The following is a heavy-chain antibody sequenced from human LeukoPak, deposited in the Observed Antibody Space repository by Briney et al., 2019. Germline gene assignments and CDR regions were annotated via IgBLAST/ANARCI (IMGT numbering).Heavy chain of an antibody. D-gene: IGHD2-2*01. CDR1: GFTFRNYG. J-gene: IGHJ5*02. CDR2: IWYDGSNK. V-gene: IGHV3-33*01. CDR3: ARDGCGSTSCYHYELTS. Sequence: PGRSLRLSCVASGFTFRNYGMHWVRQALGKGLEWVAVIWYDGSNKYYADSVKGRFTISRDNSKNTLYLQMNSLRAEDTAVYYCARDGCGSTSCYHYELTSWGQGTLVTVSS.